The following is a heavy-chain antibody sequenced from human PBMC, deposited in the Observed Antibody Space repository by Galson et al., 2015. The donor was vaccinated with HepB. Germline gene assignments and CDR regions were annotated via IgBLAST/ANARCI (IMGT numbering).Heavy chain of an antibody. CDR2: ISAYNGNT. D-gene: IGHD3-22*01. J-gene: IGHJ4*02. CDR3: ARDFSKGTYYDSSGY. Sequence: QSGAEVKKPGASVKVSCKASGYTFTSYGISWVRQAPGQGLEWMGWISAYNGNTNYAQKLQGRVTMTTDTSTSTAYMELRSLRSDDTAVYYCARDFSKGTYYDSSGYWGQGTLVTVSS. CDR1: GYTFTSYG. V-gene: IGHV1-18*01.